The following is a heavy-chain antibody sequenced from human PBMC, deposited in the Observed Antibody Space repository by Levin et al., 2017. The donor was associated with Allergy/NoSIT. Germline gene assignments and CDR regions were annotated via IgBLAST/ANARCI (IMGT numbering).Heavy chain of an antibody. J-gene: IGHJ4*02. CDR2: LSGGSESV. CDR1: GFTFSSYA. Sequence: GGSLRLSCAASGFTFSSYAMGWVRQAPGKGLEWVAGLSGGSESVYYGYPVKGRFTISSDNAKNMLYLQMNIQTAEDKAVYYCAQSSRYNYDRVYNYFDYWGQGILATVSS. V-gene: IGHV3-23*01. D-gene: IGHD3-3*01. CDR3: AQSSRYNYDRVYNYFDY.